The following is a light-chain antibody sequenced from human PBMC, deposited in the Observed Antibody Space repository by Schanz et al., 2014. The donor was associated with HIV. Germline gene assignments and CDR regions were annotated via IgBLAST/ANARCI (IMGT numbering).Light chain of an antibody. CDR3: QSFDSSLNGVV. V-gene: IGLV1-40*01. J-gene: IGLJ3*02. CDR1: SSNIGAGYD. Sequence: QSVLAQPPSVSGAPGQRVTISCTGTSSNIGAGYDVHWYQLLPGTAPKVLIFANTHRPSGVPDRFSGSKSGTSASLTITGLQAEDEADYFCQSFDSSLNGVVFGGGTKLTVL. CDR2: ANT.